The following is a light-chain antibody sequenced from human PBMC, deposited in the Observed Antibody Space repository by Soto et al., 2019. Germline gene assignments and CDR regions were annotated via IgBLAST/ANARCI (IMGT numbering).Light chain of an antibody. CDR3: QQGSRFPFT. CDR2: GAS. V-gene: IGKV1-12*01. Sequence: DIQITQSPSSVSASVGVSVTVTCRESQNVSTWLTWYQQTPWKAPNILIYGASTLQRGVPSRFSGSGSGTEFTLTISSLQPEDFAIYFCQQGSRFPFTFGPGTRVDFK. CDR1: QNVSTW. J-gene: IGKJ3*01.